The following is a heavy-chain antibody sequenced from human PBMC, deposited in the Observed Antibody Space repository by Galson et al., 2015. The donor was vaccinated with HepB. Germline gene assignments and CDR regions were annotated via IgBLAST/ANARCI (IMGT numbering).Heavy chain of an antibody. Sequence: SLRLSCAASGFTFTNYGMAWVRQAPGKGLEWVSSISGSGGSTYNADSVKGRFTISRDNSKNTLYLQMNSLRAEDTAIYYCARGDENFQHWGQGTLVSVSS. CDR1: GFTFTNYG. CDR2: ISGSGGST. V-gene: IGHV3-23*01. J-gene: IGHJ1*01. CDR3: ARGDENFQH.